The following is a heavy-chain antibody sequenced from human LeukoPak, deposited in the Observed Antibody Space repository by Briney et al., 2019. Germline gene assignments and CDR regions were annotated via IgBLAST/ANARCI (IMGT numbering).Heavy chain of an antibody. J-gene: IGHJ4*02. Sequence: GGSLRLSCAASGFTFSSYWMSWVRQAPGKGLEWVANIKQDGSEKYYVDSVKGRFTISRDNAKNSLYLQMNSLRAEDTAVYYCARGGGKEGHNLYYFDFWGQGTLVTVSS. CDR1: GFTFSSYW. D-gene: IGHD5-24*01. CDR3: ARGGGKEGHNLYYFDF. V-gene: IGHV3-7*01. CDR2: IKQDGSEK.